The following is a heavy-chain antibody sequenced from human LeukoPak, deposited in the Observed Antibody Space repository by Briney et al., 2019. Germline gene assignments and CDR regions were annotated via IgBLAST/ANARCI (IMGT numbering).Heavy chain of an antibody. Sequence: GGSLRLSCAASGFTFSTYSMNWVRQAPGKGLEWVSSISSSGGVMYYADSVKGRFTISRDNAKNSLYLQMNSLRAEDTAVYYCARGFGPTYWGQGTLVTVSS. CDR1: GFTFSTYS. D-gene: IGHD3-16*01. CDR3: ARGFGPTY. CDR2: ISSSGGVM. J-gene: IGHJ4*02. V-gene: IGHV3-21*01.